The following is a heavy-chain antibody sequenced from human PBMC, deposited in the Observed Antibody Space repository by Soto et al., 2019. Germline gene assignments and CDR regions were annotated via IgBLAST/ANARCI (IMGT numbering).Heavy chain of an antibody. Sequence: PGGSLRLSCAASGFTFSSYAMNWVRQAPGKGLEWVSVISGSGSSTYYADSVKGRFTISRDNAKNTLYLQMNSLRAEDTAVFYCARGDNDSSGYYSLNWFDHWGQGTLVTVSS. CDR3: ARGDNDSSGYYSLNWFDH. CDR2: ISGSGSST. J-gene: IGHJ5*02. CDR1: GFTFSSYA. D-gene: IGHD3-22*01. V-gene: IGHV3-23*01.